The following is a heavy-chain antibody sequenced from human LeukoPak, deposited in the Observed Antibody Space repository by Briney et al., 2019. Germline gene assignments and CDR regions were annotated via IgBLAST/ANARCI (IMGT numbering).Heavy chain of an antibody. V-gene: IGHV4-34*01. CDR3: ARDREFPPSSSSGPGGDAFDI. CDR1: RGSFSGYY. CDR2: INHSGST. D-gene: IGHD6-6*01. J-gene: IGHJ3*02. Sequence: PSETLSLTCAVYRGSFSGYYWSWIRQPPGKGLEWIGEINHSGSTNYNPSLKSRVTISVDTSKNQFSLKLSSVTAADTAVYYCARDREFPPSSSSGPGGDAFDIWGQGTMVTVSS.